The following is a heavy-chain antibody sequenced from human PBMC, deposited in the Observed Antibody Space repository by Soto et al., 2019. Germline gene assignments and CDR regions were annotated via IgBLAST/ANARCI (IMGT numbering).Heavy chain of an antibody. J-gene: IGHJ6*02. D-gene: IGHD1-20*01. CDR1: GYTFTSYG. Sequence: GASVKVSCKASGYTFTSYGISWVRQAPGQGLEWMGWISAYNGNTNYAQKLQGRVTMTTDTSTSTAYMELRSLRSDDTAVYYCARTGHLYNWNDQYYYYYYGMDVWGQGTTVTVSS. CDR2: ISAYNGNT. CDR3: ARTGHLYNWNDQYYYYYYGMDV. V-gene: IGHV1-18*01.